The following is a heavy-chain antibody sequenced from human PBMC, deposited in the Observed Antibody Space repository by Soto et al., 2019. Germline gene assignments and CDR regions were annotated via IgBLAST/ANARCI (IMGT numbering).Heavy chain of an antibody. J-gene: IGHJ5*02. CDR3: ARRLGSGSYSVYNWFDP. Sequence: SETLSLTCAVYGGSFSGYYWSWIRQPPGKGPEWIGEINHSGSTNYNPSLKSRVTISVDTSKNQFSLKLSSVTAADTAVYYCARRLGSGSYSVYNWFDPWGQGTLVTVSS. CDR1: GGSFSGYY. D-gene: IGHD1-26*01. CDR2: INHSGST. V-gene: IGHV4-34*01.